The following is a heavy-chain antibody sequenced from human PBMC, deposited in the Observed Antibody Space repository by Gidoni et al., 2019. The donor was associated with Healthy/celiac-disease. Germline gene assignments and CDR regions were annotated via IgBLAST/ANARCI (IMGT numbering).Heavy chain of an antibody. V-gene: IGHV1-18*04. CDR2: ISAYNGNT. D-gene: IGHD3-22*01. CDR3: ATRSHYYDSSGYLPFDI. J-gene: IGHJ3*02. Sequence: QVQLVQSGAEVKKPGASVKVSCKASGYTFTSYGISWVRQAPGQGLEWMGWISAYNGNTNYAQKLQGRVTMTTDTSTSTAYMELRSLRSDDTAVYYCATRSHYYDSSGYLPFDIWGQGTMVTVSS. CDR1: GYTFTSYG.